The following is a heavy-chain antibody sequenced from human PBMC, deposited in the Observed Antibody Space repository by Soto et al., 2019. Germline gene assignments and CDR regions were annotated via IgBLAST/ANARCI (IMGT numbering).Heavy chain of an antibody. CDR3: ARSLLDEYSSSWRSAYYGMDV. Sequence: QVQLVQSGAEVKKPGASVKVSCKASGFTFSAYYIYWVRQAPGQGLEWIGWINPNSGGTNNAQKSPGRVTMTRDTSTSTVYMELSALIPDDTAVYYCARSLLDEYSSSWRSAYYGMDVWGQGTTVTVSS. J-gene: IGHJ6*02. D-gene: IGHD6-13*01. V-gene: IGHV1-2*02. CDR2: INPNSGGT. CDR1: GFTFSAYY.